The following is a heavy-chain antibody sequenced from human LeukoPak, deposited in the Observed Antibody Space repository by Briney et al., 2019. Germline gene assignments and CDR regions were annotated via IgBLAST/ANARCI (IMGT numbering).Heavy chain of an antibody. Sequence: GGSLRLSCAASGFTFSSYAMSWVRQAPGKGLEWVSGISGSGGSTYYTDSVKGRFTISRDNSKNTLYLQMTSLRAEDTAVYYCAKDQVWIVVGSFDYWGQGTLVTVSS. CDR3: AKDQVWIVVGSFDY. CDR1: GFTFSSYA. V-gene: IGHV3-23*01. D-gene: IGHD3-22*01. J-gene: IGHJ4*02. CDR2: ISGSGGST.